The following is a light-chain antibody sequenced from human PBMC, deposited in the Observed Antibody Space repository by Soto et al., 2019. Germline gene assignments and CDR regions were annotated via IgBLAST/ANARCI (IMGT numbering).Light chain of an antibody. J-gene: IGKJ1*01. Sequence: EIVLTQSPGTLSLSPGDRATLSCRASQSVSSYLAWYQQKPGQAPRLLIYNASKRATGIPARFSGSGTGTDFTLTISSLEPEDFAVYYCQQRSSWPTFGQGTKVDIK. CDR3: QQRSSWPT. CDR2: NAS. CDR1: QSVSSY. V-gene: IGKV3-11*01.